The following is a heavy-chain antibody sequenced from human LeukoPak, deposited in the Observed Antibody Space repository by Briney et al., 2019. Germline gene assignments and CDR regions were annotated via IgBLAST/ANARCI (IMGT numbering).Heavy chain of an antibody. D-gene: IGHD3-10*01. CDR3: ARDGRKGYGSGSLDY. CDR1: GFTFSSYG. Sequence: PGGSLRLSCAASGFTFSSYGMHWVRQAPGKGLEWVSYISSSTYTNYADSVKGRFTISRDNAKNSLYLQMNSLRAEDTAVYYCARDGRKGYGSGSLDYWGQGTLVTVSS. J-gene: IGHJ4*02. V-gene: IGHV3-21*04. CDR2: ISSSTYT.